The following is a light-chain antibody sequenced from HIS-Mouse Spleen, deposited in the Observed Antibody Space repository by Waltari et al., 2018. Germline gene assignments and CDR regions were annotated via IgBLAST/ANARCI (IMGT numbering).Light chain of an antibody. CDR2: EGS. CDR3: CSYAGSSWV. CDR1: SSDVGRYNL. Sequence: QSALTQPASVSGSPGQSITISCTGTSSDVGRYNLFSWYQQHPGKAPKLMIYEGSKRPSGVSNRFSGSKSGNTASPTISGLQAEDEADYYCCSYAGSSWVFGGGTKLTVL. V-gene: IGLV2-23*01. J-gene: IGLJ3*02.